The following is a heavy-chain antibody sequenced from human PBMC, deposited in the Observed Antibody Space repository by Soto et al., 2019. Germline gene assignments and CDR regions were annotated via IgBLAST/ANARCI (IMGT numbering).Heavy chain of an antibody. J-gene: IGHJ6*02. CDR3: ARSDLRSSSSIYYGMDV. Sequence: GESLKISCKGSGYSFTSYWIGWVRQMPGKGLEWMGIIYPGDSDTRYSPSFQGQVTISADKSISTAYLQWSSLKASDTAMYYCARSDLRSSSSIYYGMDVWGQGTTVTVSS. D-gene: IGHD6-6*01. CDR2: IYPGDSDT. CDR1: GYSFTSYW. V-gene: IGHV5-51*01.